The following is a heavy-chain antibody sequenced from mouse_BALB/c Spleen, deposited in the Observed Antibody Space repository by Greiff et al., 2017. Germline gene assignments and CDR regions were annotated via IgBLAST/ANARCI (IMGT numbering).Heavy chain of an antibody. CDR1: GFNIKDTY. CDR3: ARSGYYGSRGFDY. CDR2: IDPANGNT. J-gene: IGHJ2*01. Sequence: VQLQQSGAELVKPGASVKLSCTASGFNIKDTYMHWVKQRPEQGLEWIGRIDPANGNTKYDPKFQGKATITADTSSNTAYLQLSSLTSEDTAVYYCARSGYYGSRGFDYWGQGTTLTVSS. D-gene: IGHD1-1*01. V-gene: IGHV14-3*02.